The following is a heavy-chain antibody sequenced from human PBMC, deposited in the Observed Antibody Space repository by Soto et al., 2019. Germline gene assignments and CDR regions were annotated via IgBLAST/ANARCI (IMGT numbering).Heavy chain of an antibody. CDR2: IYSGGKT. CDR3: AKDFQFGGSGTGYFDN. Sequence: GGSLRLSCAASGFTVSSNYMSWVRQAPGKGLEWVSVIYSGGKTYYADSVKGRFTVSRDNSKNTLYLEMKSLRAEDTAVYYCAKDFQFGGSGTGYFDNWGQGTLVTVSS. CDR1: GFTVSSNY. V-gene: IGHV3-53*01. D-gene: IGHD3-10*01. J-gene: IGHJ4*02.